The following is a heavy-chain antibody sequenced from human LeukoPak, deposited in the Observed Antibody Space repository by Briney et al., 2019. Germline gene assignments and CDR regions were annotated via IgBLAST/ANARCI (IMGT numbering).Heavy chain of an antibody. V-gene: IGHV3-7*01. CDR2: INQHGSEK. CDR1: GFTFSSYA. D-gene: IGHD4-17*01. CDR3: AREGSAFGDYSI. J-gene: IGHJ3*02. Sequence: GGSLRLSCAASGFTFSSYAMTWVRQAPGKGLEWLANINQHGSEKYYVDSVRGRFTISRDNAQNSLYLQMSSLRAEDTAVYYCAREGSAFGDYSIWGQGTMVTVSS.